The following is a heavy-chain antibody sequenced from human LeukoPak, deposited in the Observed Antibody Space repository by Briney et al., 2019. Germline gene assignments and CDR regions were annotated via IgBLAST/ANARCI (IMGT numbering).Heavy chain of an antibody. Sequence: SETLSPTCSVSGGSISSDYWSWIRQAPGKGLEWIGYLFYGGSPNYNPSLRGRVTISVDPSKNQVSLRLSSVTAADTAVYFCARHQESIVIPSAMFDYWGQGARVTVSS. J-gene: IGHJ4*02. CDR3: ARHQESIVIPSAMFDY. V-gene: IGHV4-59*08. CDR1: GGSISSDY. CDR2: LFYGGSP. D-gene: IGHD2-2*01.